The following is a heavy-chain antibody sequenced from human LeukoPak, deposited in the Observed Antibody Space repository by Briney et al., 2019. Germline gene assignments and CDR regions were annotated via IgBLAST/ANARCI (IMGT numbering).Heavy chain of an antibody. V-gene: IGHV1-69*13. J-gene: IGHJ6*03. D-gene: IGHD4-23*01. CDR1: GGTFSSYA. CDR3: AREGSSDGYGGKRNYYYCMDV. CDR2: IIPIFGTA. Sequence: GASVKVSCKASGGTFSSYAISWVRQAPGQGLEWMGGIIPIFGTANYAQKFQGRVTITADESTSTAYMELSSLRSEDTAVYYCAREGSSDGYGGKRNYYYCMDVWGKGTTVTVSS.